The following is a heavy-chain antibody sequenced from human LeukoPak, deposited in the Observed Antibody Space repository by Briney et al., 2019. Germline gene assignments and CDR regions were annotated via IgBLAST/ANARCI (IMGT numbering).Heavy chain of an antibody. Sequence: SVKVSCKAFGGTFSSYAISWVRQAPGQGLEWMGGIIPIFGTANYAQEFQGRVTITTDESTSTAYMELSSLRSEDTAVYYCASIAVAGPLDYFDYWGQGTLVTVSS. J-gene: IGHJ4*02. CDR2: IIPIFGTA. D-gene: IGHD6-19*01. CDR3: ASIAVAGPLDYFDY. CDR1: GGTFSSYA. V-gene: IGHV1-69*05.